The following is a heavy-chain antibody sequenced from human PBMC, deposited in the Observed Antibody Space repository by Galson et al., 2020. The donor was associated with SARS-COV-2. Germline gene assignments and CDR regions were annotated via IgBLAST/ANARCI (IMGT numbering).Heavy chain of an antibody. Sequence: SETLSLTCTVSGGSISSSSYYWGWIRQPPGKGLEWIVSIYYSGSTYYNPSLKSRVTISVDTSKNQFSLKLSSVTAADTAVYYCARKGGGFLEWYSHFDYWGQGTLVTVSS. CDR1: GGSISSSSYY. CDR2: IYYSGST. J-gene: IGHJ4*02. D-gene: IGHD3-3*01. CDR3: ARKGGGFLEWYSHFDY. V-gene: IGHV4-39*01.